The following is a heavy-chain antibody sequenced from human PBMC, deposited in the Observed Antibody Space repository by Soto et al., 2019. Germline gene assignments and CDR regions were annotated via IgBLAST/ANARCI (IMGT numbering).Heavy chain of an antibody. D-gene: IGHD4-17*01. CDR2: FFSDAER. CDR3: ARMDGDYNYYGVDV. V-gene: IGHV2-26*01. CDR1: GFSLTNGRMG. J-gene: IGHJ6*02. Sequence: QVTLKESGPVLVKPTETLTLTCSVSGFSLTNGRMGVSWIRQPPGKALEWLAHFFSDAERSYSTSMQSRLNMYKDSSGSQVVLTMTNMAPADTATYFCARMDGDYNYYGVDVWGHGIAVTVSS.